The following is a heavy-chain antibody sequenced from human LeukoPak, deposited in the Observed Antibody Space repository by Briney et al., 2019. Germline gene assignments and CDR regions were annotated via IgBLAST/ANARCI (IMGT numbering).Heavy chain of an antibody. D-gene: IGHD4-11*01. V-gene: IGHV3-74*01. J-gene: IGHJ4*02. CDR1: GVTVTSSW. CDR2: INSDESIR. Sequence: PGGSLRLSCAASGVTVTSSWRYWGRQAPGEGLVWVSRINSDESIRTYADSVKGRFTISRDNAKNTVYLQMNSLRAEDTAVYYCARGLVPGFLDYWGQGTPVTVSS. CDR3: ARGLVPGFLDY.